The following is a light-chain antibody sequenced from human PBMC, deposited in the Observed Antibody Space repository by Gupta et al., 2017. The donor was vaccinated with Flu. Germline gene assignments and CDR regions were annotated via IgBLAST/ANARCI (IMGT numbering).Light chain of an antibody. CDR2: GAS. V-gene: IGKV3-15*01. CDR3: QQYNNWPPDS. CDR1: QSVSSN. Sequence: EIVMTQSPATLSVSPGERATLSCRASQSVSSNLAWYQQKPGQAPRLLIYGASTRATGIPARLSGSGSGTEFTLTISSRQSEDFAVYYCQQYNNWPPDSFGQGTKLEIK. J-gene: IGKJ2*03.